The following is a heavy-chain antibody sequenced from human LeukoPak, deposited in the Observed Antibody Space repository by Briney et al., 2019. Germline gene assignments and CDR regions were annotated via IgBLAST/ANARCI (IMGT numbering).Heavy chain of an antibody. Sequence: SETLSHTCTVSGGSISSYYWSWIRQPPGKGLEWIGYIYYSGSTNYNPSLKSRVTISVDTSKNQFSLKLSSVTAADTAVYYCARDDYGMDVWGQGTTVTVSS. CDR3: ARDDYGMDV. CDR2: IYYSGST. J-gene: IGHJ6*02. CDR1: GGSISSYY. V-gene: IGHV4-59*01.